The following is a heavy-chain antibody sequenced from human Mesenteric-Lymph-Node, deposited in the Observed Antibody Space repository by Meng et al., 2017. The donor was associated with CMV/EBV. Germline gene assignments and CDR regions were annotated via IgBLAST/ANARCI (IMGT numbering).Heavy chain of an antibody. J-gene: IGHJ4*02. CDR1: GGTFSSYA. V-gene: IGHV1-2*02. CDR3: ARRGYCSSISCSAFDY. CDR2: INPGSGDT. D-gene: IGHD2-2*01. Sequence: SGGTFSSYAISWVRQAPGQGLEWMGWINPGSGDTNYEKKFQGRVTMTRDTSINTAYMELSRLTSDDAAVYYCARRGYCSSISCSAFDYWGQGALVTVSS.